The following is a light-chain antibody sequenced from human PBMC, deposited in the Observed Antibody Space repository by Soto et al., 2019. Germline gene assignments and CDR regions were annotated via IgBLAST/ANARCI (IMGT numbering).Light chain of an antibody. J-gene: IGKJ4*01. CDR1: QSVWSSY. CDR2: GAS. Sequence: PGERATLSCRASQSVWSSYLAWYQQKPGQAPRLLIYGASSRATGIPDRFSGSGSGTDFTLTISRLEPEDFAVYYCQQYGSSPLTFGGGTKVEIK. V-gene: IGKV3-20*01. CDR3: QQYGSSPLT.